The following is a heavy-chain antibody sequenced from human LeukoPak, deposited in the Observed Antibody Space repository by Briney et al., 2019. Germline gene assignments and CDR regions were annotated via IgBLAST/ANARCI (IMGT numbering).Heavy chain of an antibody. CDR1: GYTFSNFA. CDR2: ISKDGTYK. Sequence: GESLRVSCEVSGYTFSNFAVNWVRQAPGKGLEWVAAISKDGTYKYFSGSVKGRFTVSRDNSKNTAYLQMTSQRSEDTAMYCCTKDDGTYSLTPYSVGLFDFWDPGTLVTVSS. D-gene: IGHD2-15*01. V-gene: IGHV3-30*04. J-gene: IGHJ4*02. CDR3: TKDDGTYSLTPYSVGLFDF.